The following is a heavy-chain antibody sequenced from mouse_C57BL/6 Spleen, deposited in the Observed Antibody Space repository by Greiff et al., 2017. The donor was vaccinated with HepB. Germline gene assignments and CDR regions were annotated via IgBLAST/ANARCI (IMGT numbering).Heavy chain of an antibody. V-gene: IGHV2-6*01. CDR3: ASGGLRSSGGFAY. CDR2: IWGVGST. D-gene: IGHD1-1*01. CDR1: GFSLTSYG. J-gene: IGHJ3*01. Sequence: VQGVESGPGLVAPSQSLSITCTVSGFSLTSYGVDWVRQSPGKGLEWLGVIWGVGSTNYNSALKSRLSISKDNSKSQVFLKMNSLQTDDTAMYYCASGGLRSSGGFAYWGQGTLVTVSA.